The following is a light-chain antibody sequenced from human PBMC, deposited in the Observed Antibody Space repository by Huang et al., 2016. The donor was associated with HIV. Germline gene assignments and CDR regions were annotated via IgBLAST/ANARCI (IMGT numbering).Light chain of an antibody. CDR2: GAS. Sequence: EIVMTQSPTTLSVSPGERVTLSCRASQRVGNNLAWYQQRPGQAPRLLIYGASTRPTGIPARFSGSGSGTEFTLTISSLQSEEFAVYYCLHYDNWPPYTFGQGTKLEMK. CDR3: LHYDNWPPYT. V-gene: IGKV3-15*01. J-gene: IGKJ2*01. CDR1: QRVGNN.